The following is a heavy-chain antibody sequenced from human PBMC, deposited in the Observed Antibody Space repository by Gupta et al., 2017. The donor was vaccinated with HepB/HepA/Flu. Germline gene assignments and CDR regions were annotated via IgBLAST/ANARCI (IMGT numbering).Heavy chain of an antibody. CDR3: AKDRSGSFSFFDY. V-gene: IGHV3-30*18. Sequence: QVQLVASGGGVVQPGRSLRLSCAASGFSFSSFGMHWVRQAPGKGLEGVEVISYDGNQKYYADSVKGRFNISRDNSKNTLSLQMNSMRAEDTDVYYCAKDRSGSFSFFDYWGQGTLVTVSS. D-gene: IGHD1-26*01. J-gene: IGHJ4*02. CDR1: GFSFSSFG. CDR2: ISYDGNQK.